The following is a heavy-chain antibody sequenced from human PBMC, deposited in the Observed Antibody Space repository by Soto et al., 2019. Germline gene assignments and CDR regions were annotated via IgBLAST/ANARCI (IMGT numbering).Heavy chain of an antibody. Sequence: GGSLRLSCAASGFTFSDAWMSWVCQAPGKGLDWVGRIKSKSDGGTTVYAAPVRGRFTISRDDSKNTLYLQMNSLKTEDTAVYYCTTDLWRIAVVVGSTGYFNPWGQGTPVTVSS. CDR3: TTDLWRIAVVVGSTGYFNP. CDR2: IKSKSDGGTT. CDR1: GFTFSDAW. D-gene: IGHD2-15*01. J-gene: IGHJ5*02. V-gene: IGHV3-15*01.